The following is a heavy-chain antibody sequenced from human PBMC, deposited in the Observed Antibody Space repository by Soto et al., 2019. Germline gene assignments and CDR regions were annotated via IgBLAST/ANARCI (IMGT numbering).Heavy chain of an antibody. Sequence: QVQLVQSGAEVKKPGSSVKASCKASGGTFSSYAISWVRQAPGQGLECMGGIIPVFGTANYAQKFQGRVTINADESTSTVYMELSSLRSEDTAVYYCARGWNDFPHWGQGTLVTVSS. CDR3: ARGWNDFPH. CDR1: GGTFSSYA. D-gene: IGHD1-1*01. J-gene: IGHJ1*01. CDR2: IIPVFGTA. V-gene: IGHV1-69*01.